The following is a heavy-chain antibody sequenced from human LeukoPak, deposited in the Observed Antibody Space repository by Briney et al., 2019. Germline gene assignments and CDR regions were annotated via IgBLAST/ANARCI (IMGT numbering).Heavy chain of an antibody. CDR3: ASVRMGATPFDY. V-gene: IGHV1-2*02. CDR1: GYTFTGYF. D-gene: IGHD1-26*01. Sequence: ASVKVSCKTSGYTFTGYFMHWVRQAPGQGLEWMGWINPNSGDTDYAQKFQGRVTMTRDTSIGTGYMELTSLRSDDTAVYYCASVRMGATPFDYWGQGTLVTVSS. J-gene: IGHJ4*02. CDR2: INPNSGDT.